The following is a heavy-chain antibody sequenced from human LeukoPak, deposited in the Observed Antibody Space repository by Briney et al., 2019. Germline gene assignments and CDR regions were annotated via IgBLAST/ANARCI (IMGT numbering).Heavy chain of an antibody. Sequence: SETLSLTCTVSNGSLNSYYWSWVRQPPGKGLQFIGFIYYKGSSNYNPSLKSRVTFAVDTSKNQFSLKVTSVTAADTAVYYCARVGRDGDNIPTLGAFDVWGQGTMVTVSS. D-gene: IGHD5-24*01. J-gene: IGHJ3*01. CDR1: NGSLNSYY. V-gene: IGHV4-59*01. CDR3: ARVGRDGDNIPTLGAFDV. CDR2: IYYKGSS.